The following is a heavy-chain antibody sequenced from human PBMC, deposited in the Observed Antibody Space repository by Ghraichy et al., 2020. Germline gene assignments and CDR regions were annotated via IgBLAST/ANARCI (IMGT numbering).Heavy chain of an antibody. Sequence: GGSLRLSCAASGFTFSSYAMSWVRQAPGKGLEWVSTIRGSGGSTYYADSVKGRFTISRDNSKNTLSLYLQMNSLRAEDTAVYYCAKDGCGGDCYADYWGQRTLVTVSS. D-gene: IGHD2-21*02. CDR2: IRGSGGST. V-gene: IGHV3-23*01. CDR1: GFTFSSYA. J-gene: IGHJ4*02. CDR3: AKDGCGGDCYADY.